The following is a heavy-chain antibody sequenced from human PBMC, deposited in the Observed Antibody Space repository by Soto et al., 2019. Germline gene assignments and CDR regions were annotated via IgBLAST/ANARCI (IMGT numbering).Heavy chain of an antibody. J-gene: IGHJ3*02. CDR3: ARGLEWELLLDAFDI. Sequence: QVQLQESGPGLVKPSQTLSLTCTVSGGSITSGVYYWSWIRQHPGKGLEWIGYIYYSGSTFCNPSLKSRVTISVDTSKNQFSLKLSSVTAADTAVYFCARGLEWELLLDAFDIWGQGTRVTVSS. V-gene: IGHV4-31*03. D-gene: IGHD1-26*01. CDR2: IYYSGST. CDR1: GGSITSGVYY.